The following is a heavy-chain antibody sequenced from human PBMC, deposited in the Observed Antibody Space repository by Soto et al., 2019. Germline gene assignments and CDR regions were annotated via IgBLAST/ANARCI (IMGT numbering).Heavy chain of an antibody. CDR2: IYYSGST. V-gene: IGHV4-39*01. Sequence: PSETLSLTCTVSGGSISSSSYYWGWIRQPPGKGLEWIGSIYYSGSTYYNPSLKSRVTISVDTSKNQFSLKLNSVTAADTAVYYCARHLPTMIIVVAFDYWGQGTLVTVSS. CDR1: GGSISSSSYY. D-gene: IGHD3-22*01. CDR3: ARHLPTMIIVVAFDY. J-gene: IGHJ4*02.